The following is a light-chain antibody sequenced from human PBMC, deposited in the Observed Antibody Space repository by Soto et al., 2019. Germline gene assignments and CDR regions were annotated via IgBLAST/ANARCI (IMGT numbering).Light chain of an antibody. CDR2: GNT. CDR3: QSYDISLSGWV. Sequence: SVLTQPPSMSGAPGQRVTISCTGSSSNIGAGYDVHWYRQLPGTAPKLLIYGNTNRPSGVPDRFSGSKSGTSASLAITGLQAEDEADYYCQSYDISLSGWVFGGGTKLTVL. CDR1: SSNIGAGYD. V-gene: IGLV1-40*01. J-gene: IGLJ3*02.